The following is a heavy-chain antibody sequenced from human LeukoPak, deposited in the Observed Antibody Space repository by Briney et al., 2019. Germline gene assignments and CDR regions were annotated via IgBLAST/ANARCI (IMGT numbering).Heavy chain of an antibody. Sequence: SQTLSLTCTVSGGSISSGSYYWSWIRQPAGKGLEWIGRIYTSGSTIYNPSLKSRVTISVDTSKNQFSLKLSSVTAADTAVYYCARMERYYYDSSGYWMSGFDYWGQGTLVTVSS. CDR3: ARMERYYYDSSGYWMSGFDY. CDR2: IYTSGST. CDR1: GGSISSGSYY. D-gene: IGHD3-22*01. J-gene: IGHJ4*02. V-gene: IGHV4-61*02.